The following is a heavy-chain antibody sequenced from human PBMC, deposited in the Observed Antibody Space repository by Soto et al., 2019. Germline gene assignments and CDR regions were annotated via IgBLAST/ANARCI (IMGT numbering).Heavy chain of an antibody. Sequence: QVQLVQSGAEVKKPGSSVKVSCKASGGTFSSYAITWVRQAPGQGLEWMGGVIPMFGTANYAQKFQGRVTITADKSTGTAYMALSSLRSDDTAVYYCARGYSAGSYWFDPWGQGTLVTVSS. D-gene: IGHD3-10*01. V-gene: IGHV1-69*06. J-gene: IGHJ5*02. CDR2: VIPMFGTA. CDR3: ARGYSAGSYWFDP. CDR1: GGTFSSYA.